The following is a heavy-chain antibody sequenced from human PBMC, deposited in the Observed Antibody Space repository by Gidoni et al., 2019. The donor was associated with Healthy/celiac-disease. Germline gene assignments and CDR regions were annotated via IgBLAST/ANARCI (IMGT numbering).Heavy chain of an antibody. J-gene: IGHJ4*02. CDR2: IYYSGST. D-gene: IGHD2-15*01. V-gene: IGHV4-39*07. Sequence: QLQLQESGPGLVKPSETLSLPCTVSGGSLRSRSYYWGWLRQPPGKGLEWMGSIYYSGSTYYNPSLKSRVTRSVDTSKNQFSLKLSSVTAADTAVYYCARDRVGYCSGGSCPPTSYWGQGTLVTVSS. CDR1: GGSLRSRSYY. CDR3: ARDRVGYCSGGSCPPTSY.